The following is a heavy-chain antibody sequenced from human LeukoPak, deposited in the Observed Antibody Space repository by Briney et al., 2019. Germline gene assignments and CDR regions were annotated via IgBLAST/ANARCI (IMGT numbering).Heavy chain of an antibody. V-gene: IGHV4-30-2*01. Sequence: PSETLSLTCSVSVVSISSLTWIRQPPGKGLEWIGYIYHSGSTYYNPSLKSRVTISVDRSKNQFSLKLSSVTAADTAVYYCATVSSIAARGAFDIWGQGTMVTVSS. CDR3: ATVSSIAARGAFDI. CDR1: VVSISS. D-gene: IGHD6-6*01. CDR2: IYHSGST. J-gene: IGHJ3*02.